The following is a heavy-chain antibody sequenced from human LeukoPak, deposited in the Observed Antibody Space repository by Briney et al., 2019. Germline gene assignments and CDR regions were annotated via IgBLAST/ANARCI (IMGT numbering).Heavy chain of an antibody. CDR1: GGSISSGGYS. V-gene: IGHV4-30-4*07. D-gene: IGHD6-19*01. J-gene: IGHJ6*03. CDR3: ARDHLRYSSGWYRVAYYYYYMDV. CDR2: IYYSGST. Sequence: SETLSLTCAVSGGSISSGGYSWSWIRQPPGKGLEWIGYIYYSGSTYYNPSLKSRVTISVDTSKNQFSLKLSSVTAADTAVYYCARDHLRYSSGWYRVAYYYYYMDVWGKGTTVTVSS.